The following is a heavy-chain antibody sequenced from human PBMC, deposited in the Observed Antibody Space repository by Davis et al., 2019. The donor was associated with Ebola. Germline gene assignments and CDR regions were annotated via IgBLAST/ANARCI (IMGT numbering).Heavy chain of an antibody. D-gene: IGHD3-9*01. V-gene: IGHV3-48*03. J-gene: IGHJ4*02. CDR1: EFTFSSYE. CDR2: IDSSASTT. CDR3: ARGPLTALDY. Sequence: PGGSLRLSCAASEFTFSSYEMNWVRQAPGKGLEWVSYIDSSASTTYYADSVKGRFTISRDNAKNSLFLQMNSLTAEDTALYYCARGPLTALDYWGQGTLVTVSS.